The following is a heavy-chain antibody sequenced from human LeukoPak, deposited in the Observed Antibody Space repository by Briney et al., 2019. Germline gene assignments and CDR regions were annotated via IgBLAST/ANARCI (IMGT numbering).Heavy chain of an antibody. CDR2: ISAYNGNT. CDR3: ARVGTYYYDSSGYEEVDY. D-gene: IGHD3-22*01. CDR1: GYTFTSYG. V-gene: IGHV1-18*01. J-gene: IGHJ4*02. Sequence: GASVKVSCKASGYTFTSYGISWVRQAPGQGLEWMGWISAYNGNTNYAQKLQGRVTMTTDTSTSTAYMELRSLRSDDTAVYYCARVGTYYYDSSGYEEVDYWSQGTLVTVSS.